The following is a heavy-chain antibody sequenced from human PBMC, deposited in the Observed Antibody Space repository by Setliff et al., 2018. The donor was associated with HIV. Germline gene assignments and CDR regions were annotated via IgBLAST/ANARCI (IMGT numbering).Heavy chain of an antibody. J-gene: IGHJ3*02. V-gene: IGHV4-34*01. CDR3: TRDRDNNFWSGLAFDI. CDR1: GGSFSGYY. Sequence: SETLSLTCAVYGGSFSGYYWNWIRQPPGKGLEWIGEINHSGSTNYSPSLKSRVTISVDASRNQFSLRLSSVTAADTAVYYCTRDRDNNFWSGLAFDIWGQGTTVTVSS. D-gene: IGHD3-3*01. CDR2: INHSGST.